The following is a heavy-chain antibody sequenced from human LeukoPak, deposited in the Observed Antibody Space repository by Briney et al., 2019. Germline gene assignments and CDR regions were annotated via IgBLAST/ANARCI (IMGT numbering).Heavy chain of an antibody. CDR3: GRHSYGLDY. Sequence: GESRKISCKASGNNYWIAWVRQMPGKGLEGLGISYFGDSDTRYSPSFQGRLTISVDKSISTAYLQLSSLKASDTAIYFCGRHSYGLDYWGEGALVSVSS. CDR1: GNNYW. CDR2: SYFGDSDT. D-gene: IGHD2-8*01. J-gene: IGHJ4*02. V-gene: IGHV5-51*01.